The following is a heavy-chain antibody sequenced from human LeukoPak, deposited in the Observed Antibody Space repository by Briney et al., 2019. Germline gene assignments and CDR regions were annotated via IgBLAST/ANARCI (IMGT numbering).Heavy chain of an antibody. CDR3: ARGATIWYGMDV. D-gene: IGHD5-24*01. CDR2: IWYDGGKK. CDR1: GFTFSSHG. Sequence: GGSLRLSCAASGFTFSSHGMHWVRQAPGKGLEWVADIWYDGGKKYYADTVKGRLTISRDNSKNTLFLQMNSLRAEDTAVYYCARGATIWYGMDVWGQGTTVTVSS. V-gene: IGHV3-33*01. J-gene: IGHJ6*02.